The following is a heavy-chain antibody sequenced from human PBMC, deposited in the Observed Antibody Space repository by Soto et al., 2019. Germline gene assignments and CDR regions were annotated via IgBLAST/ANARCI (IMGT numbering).Heavy chain of an antibody. CDR1: GFTFSIYS. CDR2: ISSSSSAI. V-gene: IGHV3-21*01. D-gene: IGHD3-16*01. Sequence: EVQLVESGGGLVKPGGSLRLSCAASGFTFSIYSMNWVRQAPGKGLEWVSSISSSSSAIWYADSVKGRFVISRDNAKNSLYLQMSSVRVEDTGLYYCAREFAKGGWGQGTLVTVSS. CDR3: AREFAKGG. J-gene: IGHJ4*02.